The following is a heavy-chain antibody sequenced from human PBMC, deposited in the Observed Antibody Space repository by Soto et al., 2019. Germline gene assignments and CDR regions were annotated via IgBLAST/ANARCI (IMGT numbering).Heavy chain of an antibody. CDR2: ISDDGVRK. D-gene: IGHD1-26*01. CDR3: ASAYYFGTRTSYTSYC. V-gene: IGHV3-30*03. CDR1: GFTFSNYG. Sequence: WGSRRLSCAASGFTFSNYGMHWVRQGPGKGLEWVAVISDDGVRKYYADSVQGRLTISRDNSESVVLLQMNSLRPDDTALYFCASAYYFGTRTSYTSYCWGKGSKVVISS. J-gene: IGHJ6*04.